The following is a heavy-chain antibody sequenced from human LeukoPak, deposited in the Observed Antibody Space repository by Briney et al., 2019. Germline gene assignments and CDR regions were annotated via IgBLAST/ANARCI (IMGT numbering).Heavy chain of an antibody. CDR1: GYTFTSYA. V-gene: IGHV1-18*01. J-gene: IGHJ4*02. D-gene: IGHD4-17*01. CDR2: ISVYTGKT. Sequence: ASVKVSCKASGYTFTSYAMHWVRQAPGQRLEWMGWISVYTGKTYHAQKFQARVTMTTDTSTSTAYMELRSLRSDDTAVYYCAKDRGWQYADYETVAVEHWGQGTLVTVSS. CDR3: AKDRGWQYADYETVAVEH.